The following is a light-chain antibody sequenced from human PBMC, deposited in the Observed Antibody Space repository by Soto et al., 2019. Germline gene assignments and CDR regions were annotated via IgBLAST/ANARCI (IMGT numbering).Light chain of an antibody. Sequence: EFVLAQSPGIVSLSPGERATLSCRASQTISGTSLAWYQQKPGQAPRLLIFGASTRATGIPARFSGSGSGTEFTLTISSLQSEDFAVYYCQQYNDWPPITFGQGTRLEIK. CDR1: QTISGT. J-gene: IGKJ5*01. V-gene: IGKV3-15*01. CDR3: QQYNDWPPIT. CDR2: GAS.